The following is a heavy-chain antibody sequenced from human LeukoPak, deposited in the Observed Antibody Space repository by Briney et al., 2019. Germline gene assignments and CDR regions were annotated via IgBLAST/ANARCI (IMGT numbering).Heavy chain of an antibody. CDR2: INPSSGGT. Sequence: ASVKVSCKASGYTFTGYYMHWLRQAPGQGLEWMGRINPSSGGTNYAQKFQGRVTMTRDTSISTAYMELSRLRSDDTDVYYCARVLRVRTTATGWFDPWGQGTLVTVSS. V-gene: IGHV1-2*05. CDR3: ARVLRVRTTATGWFDP. CDR1: GYTFTGYY. J-gene: IGHJ5*02. D-gene: IGHD1-7*01.